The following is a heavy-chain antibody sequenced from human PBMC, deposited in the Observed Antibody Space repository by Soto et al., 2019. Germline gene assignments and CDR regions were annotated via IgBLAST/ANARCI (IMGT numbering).Heavy chain of an antibody. Sequence: QVQLVQSGAEVKKPGASVKVSCKASGYTFTNYDINWVRQASGQGLEWMGWMNPNSGNTGYAQKLQGRVTMTRTTSMSTASMELSSLTSEDTAVYYCARGPMSCTSSSCPYFFDYWAQGTLVTVSS. V-gene: IGHV1-8*01. D-gene: IGHD2-2*01. J-gene: IGHJ4*02. CDR3: ARGPMSCTSSSCPYFFDY. CDR2: MNPNSGNT. CDR1: GYTFTNYD.